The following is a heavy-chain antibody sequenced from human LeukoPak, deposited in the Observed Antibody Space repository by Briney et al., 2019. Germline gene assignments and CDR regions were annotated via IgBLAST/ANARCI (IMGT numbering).Heavy chain of an antibody. D-gene: IGHD1-14*01. Sequence: ASVKVSCKASGYTFTSYYVHWVRQAPGQGLEWMGIINPSDDSTIYAQKFQGRVTVTRDTSTSTVYMELSSLRSEDTAVYYCARAWRYTDWFDPWGQGTLVTVSS. CDR1: GYTFTSYY. V-gene: IGHV1-46*01. CDR2: INPSDDST. CDR3: ARAWRYTDWFDP. J-gene: IGHJ5*02.